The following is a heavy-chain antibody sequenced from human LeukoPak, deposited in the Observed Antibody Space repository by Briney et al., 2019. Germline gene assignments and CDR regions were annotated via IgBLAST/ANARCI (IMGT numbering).Heavy chain of an antibody. J-gene: IGHJ4*02. CDR2: ISGSGGAT. Sequence: GGTLRLSCAASGFTFNTYGMSWVRQAPGKGLEWVSGISGSGGATYYADSVKGRFTASRDDPHNTLYLQMNSVRAEDTAVYFCARGGVDHYGSGTYYLMYYFDHWGQGALVTVSS. V-gene: IGHV3-23*01. CDR1: GFTFNTYG. D-gene: IGHD3-10*01. CDR3: ARGGVDHYGSGTYYLMYYFDH.